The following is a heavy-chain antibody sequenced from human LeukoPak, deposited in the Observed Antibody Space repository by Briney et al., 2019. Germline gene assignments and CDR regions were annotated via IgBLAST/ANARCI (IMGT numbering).Heavy chain of an antibody. CDR3: ARLTVYGSGSYYTPAFYYYYMDV. CDR2: ISSSSSYI. J-gene: IGHJ6*03. D-gene: IGHD3-10*01. V-gene: IGHV3-21*01. CDR1: GFTFGSYS. Sequence: GGSLRLSCAASGFTFGSYSMNWVRQAPGKGLEWVSSISSSSSYIYYADSVKGRFTISRDNAKNSLYLQMNSLRAEDTAVYYCARLTVYGSGSYYTPAFYYYYMDVWGKGTTVTVSS.